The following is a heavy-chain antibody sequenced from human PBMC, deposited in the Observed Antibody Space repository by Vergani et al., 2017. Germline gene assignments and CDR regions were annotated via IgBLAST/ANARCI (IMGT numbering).Heavy chain of an antibody. V-gene: IGHV4-34*01. CDR3: AREGYCTNGVCFTLFDV. CDR1: GWSFNDYW. D-gene: IGHD2-8*01. CDR2: IRHDGIT. Sequence: QAQLQQWGAGLLKPSETLSLTCAIYGWSFNDYWWTWIRQPPGKGQEWIGEIRHDGITHYSPSLKSRVTISIDKSTHQFSLNLRSVTAADTAVYYCAREGYCTNGVCFTLFDVWGQGALVTVSS. J-gene: IGHJ4*02.